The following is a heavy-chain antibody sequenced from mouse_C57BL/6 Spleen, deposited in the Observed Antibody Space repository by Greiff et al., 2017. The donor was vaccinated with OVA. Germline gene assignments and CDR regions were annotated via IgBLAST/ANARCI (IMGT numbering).Heavy chain of an antibody. Sequence: QVQLQQSGAELMKPGASVKLSCKATGYTFTGYWIEWVKQRPGHGLEWIGEILPGSGSTNYNEKFKGKATFTADTSSNTAYMQLSSLTTEDSAIYYCARVPSHCYGSSHWYFDVWGTGTTVTVSS. D-gene: IGHD1-1*01. J-gene: IGHJ1*03. CDR2: ILPGSGST. V-gene: IGHV1-9*01. CDR1: GYTFTGYW. CDR3: ARVPSHCYGSSHWYFDV.